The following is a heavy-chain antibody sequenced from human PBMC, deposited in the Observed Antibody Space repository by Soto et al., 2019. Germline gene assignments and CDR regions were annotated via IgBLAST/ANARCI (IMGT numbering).Heavy chain of an antibody. CDR2: ISGSGGST. CDR1: GFTFSSYA. J-gene: IGHJ6*02. D-gene: IGHD6-19*01. CDR3: AKAAVAGQDYYYYGMDV. V-gene: IGHV3-23*01. Sequence: GSLRLSCAASGFTFSSYAMSWVRQAPGKGLEWVSAISGSGGSTYYADSVKGRFTISRDNSKNTLYLQMNSLRAEDTAVYYCAKAAVAGQDYYYYGMDVWGQGTTVTVSS.